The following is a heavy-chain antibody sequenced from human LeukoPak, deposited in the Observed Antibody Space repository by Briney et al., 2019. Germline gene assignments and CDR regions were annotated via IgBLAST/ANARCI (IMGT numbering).Heavy chain of an antibody. Sequence: ASVKVSCKASGYTFTSYDINWVRQATGQGLEWMGWMNPNSGNTGCAQKFQGRVTMTRNTSISTAYMELSSLRSEDTAVYYCARGPKVSDFWSGYPVLGWFDPWGQGTLVTVSS. CDR1: GYTFTSYD. J-gene: IGHJ5*02. V-gene: IGHV1-8*01. CDR3: ARGPKVSDFWSGYPVLGWFDP. D-gene: IGHD3-3*01. CDR2: MNPNSGNT.